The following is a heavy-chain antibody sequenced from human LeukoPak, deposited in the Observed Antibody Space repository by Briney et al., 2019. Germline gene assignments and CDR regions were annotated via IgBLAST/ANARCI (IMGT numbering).Heavy chain of an antibody. CDR1: GFTFSSYA. CDR2: IKQDGSEK. V-gene: IGHV3-7*01. D-gene: IGHD2-2*01. J-gene: IGHJ6*02. CDR3: ARANWYCSSTSCYASYFYYGMDV. Sequence: HPGGSLRLSCAASGFTFSSYAMHWVRQAPGKGLEWVANIKQDGSEKYYVDSVKGRFTISRDNAKNSLYLQMNSLRAEDTAVYYCARANWYCSSTSCYASYFYYGMDVWGQGTTVTVSS.